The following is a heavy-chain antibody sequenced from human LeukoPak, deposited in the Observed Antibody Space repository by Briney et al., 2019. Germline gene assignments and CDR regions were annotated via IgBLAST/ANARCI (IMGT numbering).Heavy chain of an antibody. CDR2: TRSDGSSK. Sequence: GGSLRLSCAGSGFSFSSYGMHWVRQAPGKGLEWMAFTRSDGSSKYYADSVKGRFTISRDNSKNTLYLQMNSLRAEDTAVYYCARILDSAWGELGYWGQGTLVTVSS. V-gene: IGHV3-30*02. J-gene: IGHJ4*02. CDR3: ARILDSAWGELGY. D-gene: IGHD6-19*01. CDR1: GFSFSSYG.